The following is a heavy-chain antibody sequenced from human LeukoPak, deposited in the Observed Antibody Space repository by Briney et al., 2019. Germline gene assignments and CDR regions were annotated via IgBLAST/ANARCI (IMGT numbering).Heavy chain of an antibody. CDR1: GYTFTDYY. Sequence: GGSVRISCKASGYTFTDYYIDWVRQAPGQGLEWMGWINPISGAATYAQTFQGRGTMTRDTSITTAYMELSSLRSDDTAVYYCGRASSLDYWGQGT. J-gene: IGHJ4*02. D-gene: IGHD6-13*01. CDR2: INPISGAA. CDR3: GRASSLDY. V-gene: IGHV1-2*02.